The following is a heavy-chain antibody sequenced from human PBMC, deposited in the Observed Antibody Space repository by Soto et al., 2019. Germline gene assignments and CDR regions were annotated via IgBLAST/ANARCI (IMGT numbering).Heavy chain of an antibody. V-gene: IGHV3-7*03. D-gene: IGHD3-16*02. J-gene: IGHJ4*02. CDR1: GFTFGGYW. CDR2: IKMDASEK. CDR3: AKGAITFGGVIVGFDY. Sequence: GGSLRLSCAASGFTFGGYWMSWVRQAPGKGLEWLATIKMDASEKKYVDSVKGRFTISRDNSKNTLYLQMNSLRAEDTAVYYCAKGAITFGGVIVGFDYWGQGTLVTVSS.